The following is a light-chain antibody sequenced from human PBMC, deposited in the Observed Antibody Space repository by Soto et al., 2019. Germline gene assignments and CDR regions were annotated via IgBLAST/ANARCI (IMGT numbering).Light chain of an antibody. CDR1: QDINNH. CDR3: QQSNDLVS. CDR2: DAS. V-gene: IGKV1-33*01. J-gene: IGKJ5*01. Sequence: DIQMTQSPSSLSASVGDRVTITCQARQDINNHVNWYQQKPGKAPKLLIFDASTFKTGGPSRFSGRGSGTDFSFTISSLQPEDIATYYCQQSNDLVSFGQGTRLEIK.